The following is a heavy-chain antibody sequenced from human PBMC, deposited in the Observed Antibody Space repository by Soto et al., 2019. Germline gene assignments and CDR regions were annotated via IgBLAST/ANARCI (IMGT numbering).Heavy chain of an antibody. Sequence: EVQLVESGGGLVKPGGSLRLSCAASGFIFSSYTMNWVRQAPGKGLEWVSSISASSTYIYYADSLTGRFTISRDNAHNSLYLQVNSLRAEDTAVYYCARGWLRDPWMYWGQGTLVTVSS. D-gene: IGHD5-12*01. CDR2: ISASSTYI. CDR3: ARGWLRDPWMY. V-gene: IGHV3-21*01. J-gene: IGHJ4*02. CDR1: GFIFSSYT.